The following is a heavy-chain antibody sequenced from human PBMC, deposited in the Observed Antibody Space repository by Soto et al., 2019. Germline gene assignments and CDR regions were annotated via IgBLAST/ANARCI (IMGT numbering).Heavy chain of an antibody. CDR3: ARGRRRGGSWYDY. D-gene: IGHD6-13*01. CDR1: GGSFSGYY. V-gene: IGHV4-34*01. J-gene: IGHJ4*02. CDR2: INHSGST. Sequence: SETLSLTCAVYGGSFSGYYWSWIRQPPGKGLEWIGEINHSGSTNYNPSLKSRVTISVDTSKNQFSLKLSSVTAADTAVYYCARGRRRGGSWYDYWGQGTLVTVSS.